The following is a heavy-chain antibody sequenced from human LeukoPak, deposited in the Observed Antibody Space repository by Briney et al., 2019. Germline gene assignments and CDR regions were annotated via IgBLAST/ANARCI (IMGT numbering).Heavy chain of an antibody. CDR3: AADLDAYNTLDS. Sequence: GGSLRLSCVGSRFTFRNTWMNWVRRAPGKGLEWVGRIKTKSEGGTTHYAAHVKGRFTISRDDSKETIFLQMNSLKIEDTAIYFCAADLDAYNTLDSWGQGALVTVSS. V-gene: IGHV3-15*01. CDR1: RFTFRNTW. J-gene: IGHJ4*02. CDR2: IKTKSEGGTT. D-gene: IGHD5-24*01.